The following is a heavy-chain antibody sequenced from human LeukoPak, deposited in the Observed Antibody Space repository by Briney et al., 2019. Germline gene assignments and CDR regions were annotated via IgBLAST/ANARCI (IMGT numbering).Heavy chain of an antibody. V-gene: IGHV4-59*02. CDR1: GGPVSSYY. CDR2: YHDSGST. Sequence: PSETLSLTCSVSGGPVSSYYWSWIRRPPGKGLEWSVFYHDSGSTVYNPSFKSRVTISVDTSKNQVYLKLSSVTAADTAVYFCAKFYFDSSGYYDVFDIWGQGTMVTVSS. J-gene: IGHJ3*02. CDR3: AKFYFDSSGYYDVFDI. D-gene: IGHD3-22*01.